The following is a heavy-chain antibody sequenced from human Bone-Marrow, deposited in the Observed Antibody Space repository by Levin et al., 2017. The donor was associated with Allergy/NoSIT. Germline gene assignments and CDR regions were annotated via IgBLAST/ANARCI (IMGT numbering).Heavy chain of an antibody. V-gene: IGHV1-3*01. CDR1: GYTFTQYA. CDR3: ARTISGSSWGYYGMDV. CDR2: INPGDGNT. Sequence: GESLKISCKTSGYTFTQYAIHWVRQAPGQSLEWMGWINPGDGNTKYSQKFQGRVTISEDTSANTAYMELTSLRSEDTAVYFCARTISGSSWGYYGMDVWGQGTTVTVSS. J-gene: IGHJ6*02. D-gene: IGHD3-10*01.